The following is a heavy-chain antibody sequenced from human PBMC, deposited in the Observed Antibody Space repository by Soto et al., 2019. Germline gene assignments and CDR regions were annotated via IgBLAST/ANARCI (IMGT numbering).Heavy chain of an antibody. Sequence: GASVKVSCKASGYTFTSYAMHWVRKAPGQRLEWMGWINAGNGNTKYSQKFQGRVTITRDTSASTAYMELSSLRSEDTAVYYCARAFIVVVPAALGYWGQGTLVTVS. CDR2: INAGNGNT. D-gene: IGHD2-2*01. V-gene: IGHV1-3*01. J-gene: IGHJ4*02. CDR3: ARAFIVVVPAALGY. CDR1: GYTFTSYA.